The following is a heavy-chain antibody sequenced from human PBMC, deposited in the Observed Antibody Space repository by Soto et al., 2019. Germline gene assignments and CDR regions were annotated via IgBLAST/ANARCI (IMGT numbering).Heavy chain of an antibody. D-gene: IGHD3-22*01. CDR1: GWRFSNYA. Sequence: AGNVSCEGCGWRFSNYAISWVRQAPGQGLEWMGGIIPIFGTANYAQKFQGRVTITADKSTSTAYMELSSLRSEDTAVYYCARGEYYYDSSGYHRPYYFDYWGQGTLVTVSS. CDR3: ARGEYYYDSSGYHRPYYFDY. CDR2: IIPIFGTA. V-gene: IGHV1-69*06. J-gene: IGHJ4*02.